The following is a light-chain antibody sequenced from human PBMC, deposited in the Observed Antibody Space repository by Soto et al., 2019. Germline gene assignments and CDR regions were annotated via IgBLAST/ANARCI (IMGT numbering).Light chain of an antibody. V-gene: IGLV2-23*02. CDR1: SSDIGSYDL. J-gene: IGLJ2*01. CDR2: EVT. Sequence: QSALTQPASVSGSPGQSITISCNGTSSDIGSYDLLSWYQQHPGKAPKLMIYEVTKRPAGVSDRFSGSKSANTASLTISGLQGADEADYYCCSFGSSGTIFGRGTKLTVL. CDR3: CSFGSSGTI.